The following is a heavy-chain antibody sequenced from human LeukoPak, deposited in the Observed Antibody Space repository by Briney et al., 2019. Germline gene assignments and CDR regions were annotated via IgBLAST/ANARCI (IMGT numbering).Heavy chain of an antibody. CDR2: ISNNGGST. J-gene: IGHJ4*02. V-gene: IGHV3-64*01. D-gene: IGHD4-17*01. CDR3: AREGAINDYGDHRPFDF. CDR1: GFTFSIYS. Sequence: GSLRLSCAVSGFTFSIYSMAWVRQRPGKGLEYVSSISNNGGSTHYGNSVKGRFNIYRDNSKNTLYLQIGSLRAEDMAVYYCAREGAINDYGDHRPFDFWGQGTLVAVSS.